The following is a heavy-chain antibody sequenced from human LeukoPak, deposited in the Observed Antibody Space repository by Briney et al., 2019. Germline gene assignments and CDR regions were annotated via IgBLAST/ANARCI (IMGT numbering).Heavy chain of an antibody. D-gene: IGHD5-12*01. CDR2: IYHSGST. J-gene: IGHJ5*02. V-gene: IGHV4-59*01. CDR1: GGSMSSYY. CDR3: ARDRVGWLRRPAGNWFDP. Sequence: SETLSLTCSVSGGSMSSYYWSWIRQSPGKGLEWIGYIYHSGSTDYNSSLKSRVTMSEDTSKKQFSLKVSSVTAADTAVYYCARDRVGWLRRPAGNWFDPWGQGTLVTVSS.